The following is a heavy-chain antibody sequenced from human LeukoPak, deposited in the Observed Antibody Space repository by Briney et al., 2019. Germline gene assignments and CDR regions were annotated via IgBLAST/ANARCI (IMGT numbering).Heavy chain of an antibody. CDR2: INQDGSEE. CDR3: ARDGSKSCSGGSCYLNWFDP. Sequence: GGSLRLSCGASGFSFRDYWMTWVRQAPGKGLEWVANINQDGSEEYYVASVKGRFTISRDNAKNSLYLQMTSLRAEDTAVYYCARDGSKSCSGGSCYLNWFDPWGQGTLVTVSS. J-gene: IGHJ5*02. CDR1: GFSFRDYW. D-gene: IGHD2-15*01. V-gene: IGHV3-7*01.